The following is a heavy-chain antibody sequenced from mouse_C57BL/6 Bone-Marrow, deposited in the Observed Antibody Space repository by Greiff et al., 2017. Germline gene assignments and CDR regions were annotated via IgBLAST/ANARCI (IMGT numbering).Heavy chain of an antibody. D-gene: IGHD2-4*01. Sequence: VQLQQSGAELVRPGASVTLSCKASGYTFTDYEMHWVKQTPVHGLEWIGAIDPETGGTAYNQKFKGKAILTADKSSSTAYMELRSLTSEDSAVYYCTRGLRRRGYYFGCRGQGATLTVSP. J-gene: IGHJ2*01. CDR2: IDPETGGT. CDR1: GYTFTDYE. V-gene: IGHV1-15*01. CDR3: TRGLRRRGYYFGC.